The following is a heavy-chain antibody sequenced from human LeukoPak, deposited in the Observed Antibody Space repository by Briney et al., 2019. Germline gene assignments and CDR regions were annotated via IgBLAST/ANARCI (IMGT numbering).Heavy chain of an antibody. CDR2: ISGSGVSA. CDR1: GFTFSNYA. V-gene: IGHV3-23*01. CDR3: YDSMDV. J-gene: IGHJ6*03. Sequence: GSLRLSCAVSGFTFSNYAMSWVRQAPGKGLEWVSTISGSGVSAYYADSVKGRFTISRDNSKNTLYLQMNILRAEDTAVYYCYDSMDVWGKGTTVTVSS.